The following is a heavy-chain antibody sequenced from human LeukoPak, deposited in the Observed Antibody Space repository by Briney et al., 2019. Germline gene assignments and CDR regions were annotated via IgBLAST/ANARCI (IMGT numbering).Heavy chain of an antibody. V-gene: IGHV1-69*06. CDR2: IIPIFGTA. D-gene: IGHD1-26*01. CDR3: ARPDYSGSYVSDAFDI. Sequence: SVKVSCKASGGTFSSYAISWVRQAPGQGLEWMGGIIPIFGTANCAQKFQGRVTITADKSTSTAYMELSSLRSEDTAVYYCARPDYSGSYVSDAFDIWGQGTMVTVSS. CDR1: GGTFSSYA. J-gene: IGHJ3*02.